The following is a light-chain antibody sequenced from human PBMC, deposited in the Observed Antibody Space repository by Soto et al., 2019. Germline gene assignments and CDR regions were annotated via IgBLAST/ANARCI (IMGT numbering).Light chain of an antibody. J-gene: IGKJ1*01. CDR1: QTISSW. V-gene: IGKV1-5*03. CDR2: KAS. CDR3: QQSYSTPRT. Sequence: DIPMTQSPSTLSGSVGDRVTIPCRASQTISSWLAWYQQKPGKAPKLLIYKASTLKSGVPSRFSGSGSGTEFTLTISSLQPEDSATYYCQQSYSTPRTFGQGTKVDIK.